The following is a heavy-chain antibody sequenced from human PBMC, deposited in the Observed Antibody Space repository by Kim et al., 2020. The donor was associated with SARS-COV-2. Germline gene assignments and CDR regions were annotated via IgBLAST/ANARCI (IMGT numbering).Heavy chain of an antibody. V-gene: IGHV3-23*01. J-gene: IGHJ5*02. CDR3: AKFIAVTSTWSWFDP. Sequence: GGSLRLSCAASGFTFTSYAMSWVRQAPGKGLEWVSGISGSGGSTYYADSVKGRFTISRDNSKNTLYLQMNSLRAEDTAVYHCAKFIAVTSTWSWFDPWGQGTLVTVSS. CDR2: ISGSGGST. D-gene: IGHD6-19*01. CDR1: GFTFTSYA.